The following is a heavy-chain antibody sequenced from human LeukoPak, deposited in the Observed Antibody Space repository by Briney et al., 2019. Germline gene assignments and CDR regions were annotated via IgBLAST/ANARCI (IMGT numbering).Heavy chain of an antibody. Sequence: GGSLRLSCAASGFTFSSRSMNWVRQAPGKGLEWVAFIRYDGSNKYYADSVKGRFTISRDNSKNTLYLQMNSLRAEDTAVYYCAKDRGTGYYYYMDVWGKGTTVTVSS. V-gene: IGHV3-30*02. CDR2: IRYDGSNK. D-gene: IGHD1-26*01. CDR1: GFTFSSRS. J-gene: IGHJ6*03. CDR3: AKDRGTGYYYYMDV.